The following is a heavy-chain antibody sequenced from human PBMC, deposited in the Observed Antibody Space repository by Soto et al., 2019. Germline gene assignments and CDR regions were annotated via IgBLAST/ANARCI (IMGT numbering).Heavy chain of an antibody. CDR1: GFSLSDYA. V-gene: IGHV3-48*02. CDR3: ARIKLVEWFFINVDVYDMDV. Sequence: GESLKISCVASGFSLSDYAVNWVRQAPGKGLEWVSFTSSDSRTIYYADSVEGRFTVSRDNARNSVSLQMDSLRDEDAAVYYCARIKLVEWFFINVDVYDMDVWGQGTPVTVSS. D-gene: IGHD3-3*01. J-gene: IGHJ6*02. CDR2: TSSDSRTI.